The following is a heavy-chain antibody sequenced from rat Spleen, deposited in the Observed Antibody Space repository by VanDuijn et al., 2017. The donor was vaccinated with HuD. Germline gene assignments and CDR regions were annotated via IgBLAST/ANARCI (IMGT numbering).Heavy chain of an antibody. CDR2: ISYDGSST. J-gene: IGHJ3*01. CDR1: GFTFNNYD. Sequence: EVQLVESGGGLVQPGRSMKLYCAASGFTFNNYDMAWVRQAPTKGLEWVAFISYDGSSTYYRDSVKGRFTISRDNAKSTLYLYIHSLSPEDTAPYYYTTMSNWCTCRGQGNTVTVSS. CDR3: TTMSNWCTC. V-gene: IGHV5-20*01.